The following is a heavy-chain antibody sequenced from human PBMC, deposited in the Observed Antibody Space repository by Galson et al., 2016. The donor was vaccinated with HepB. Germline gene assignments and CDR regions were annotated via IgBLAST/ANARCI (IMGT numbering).Heavy chain of an antibody. Sequence: SLRLSCAASGFAFSSHSMNWVRQAPGKGLEWVSSINIGGDSTYYADSVKGRFTISRDNSKNTVYLQMNSLRAEDTALYYCAKDSPYSSGWSTYWGQGTLVTVSS. V-gene: IGHV3-23*01. CDR2: INIGGDST. CDR1: GFAFSSHS. D-gene: IGHD6-19*01. CDR3: AKDSPYSSGWSTY. J-gene: IGHJ4*02.